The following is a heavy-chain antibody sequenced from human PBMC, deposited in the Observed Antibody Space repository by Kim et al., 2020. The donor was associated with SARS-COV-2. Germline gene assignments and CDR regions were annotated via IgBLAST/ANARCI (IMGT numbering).Heavy chain of an antibody. Sequence: ASVKVSCKASGYTFTSYGISWVRQAPGQGLEWMGWISAYNGNTNYAQKLQGRVTMTTDTSTSTAYMELRSLRSDDTAVYYCARYLGYCSSTSCSYYFDYWGQGTLVTVSS. J-gene: IGHJ4*02. CDR1: GYTFTSYG. D-gene: IGHD2-2*01. CDR2: ISAYNGNT. CDR3: ARYLGYCSSTSCSYYFDY. V-gene: IGHV1-18*01.